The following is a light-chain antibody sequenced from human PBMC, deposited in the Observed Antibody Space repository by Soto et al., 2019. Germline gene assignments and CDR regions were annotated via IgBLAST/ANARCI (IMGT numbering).Light chain of an antibody. Sequence: QSALTQPPSASGTPGQRVTISCSGSTSNIGSNTVNWYQQLPGTAPKLLIYSNNQRPSGVPDRFSGSKSGTSASLAISGLQSEDEADYYCAAWDDSLSGYVFGTGIKVTVL. J-gene: IGLJ1*01. CDR2: SNN. CDR1: TSNIGSNT. V-gene: IGLV1-44*01. CDR3: AAWDDSLSGYV.